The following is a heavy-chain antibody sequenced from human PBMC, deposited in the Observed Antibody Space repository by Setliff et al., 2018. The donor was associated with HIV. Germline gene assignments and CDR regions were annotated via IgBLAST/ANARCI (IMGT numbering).Heavy chain of an antibody. CDR3: ARSQINLVRGVVHYFDY. CDR2: INTGNGDT. CDR1: GYTFTSHA. D-gene: IGHD3-10*01. V-gene: IGHV1-3*03. Sequence: ASVKVSCKASGYTFTSHAMHWVRQAPGQRLEWVGWINTGNGDTKYSQDFQGRVTISRDTSASTAHMELSSLRSEDMAVYYCARSQINLVRGVVHYFDYWGQGTLVTVSS. J-gene: IGHJ4*02.